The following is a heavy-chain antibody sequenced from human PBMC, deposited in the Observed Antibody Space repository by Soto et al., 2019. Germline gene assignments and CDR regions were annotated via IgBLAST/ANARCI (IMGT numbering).Heavy chain of an antibody. CDR3: ARDSRIAVAGPMYYYCYYGMDV. CDR2: ISAYNGNT. CDR1: GYTFTSYG. V-gene: IGHV1-18*01. Sequence: GASVKVSCKASGYTFTSYGISWVRQAPGQGLEWMGWISAYNGNTNYAQKLQGRVTMTTDTSTSTAYMELRSLRSDDTAVYYCARDSRIAVAGPMYYYCYYGMDVWGQGTTVTVSS. J-gene: IGHJ6*02. D-gene: IGHD6-19*01.